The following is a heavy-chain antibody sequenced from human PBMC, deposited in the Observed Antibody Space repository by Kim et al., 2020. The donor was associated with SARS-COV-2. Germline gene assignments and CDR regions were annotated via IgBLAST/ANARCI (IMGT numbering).Heavy chain of an antibody. Sequence: GGSLRLSCAASGFTFSSYAMRWVRQAPGKGLEWVSAISGSGGSTYYADSVKGRFTISRDNSKNTLYLQMNSLRAEDTALYYCAKSLRGNSGHDYWGQGTLVTVSS. V-gene: IGHV3-23*01. CDR2: ISGSGGST. D-gene: IGHD5-12*01. CDR1: GFTFSSYA. CDR3: AKSLRGNSGHDY. J-gene: IGHJ4*02.